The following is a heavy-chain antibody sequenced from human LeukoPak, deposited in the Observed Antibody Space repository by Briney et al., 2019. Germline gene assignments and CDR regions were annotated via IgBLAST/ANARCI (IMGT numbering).Heavy chain of an antibody. J-gene: IGHJ6*04. CDR3: AKEKGYGSGSYYVKLYYYYGMDV. CDR1: GFTFSSYG. CDR2: ISYDGSNK. D-gene: IGHD3-10*01. Sequence: GALRLSCAASGFTFSSYGMHWVRQAPGKGLEWVAVISYDGSNKYYADSVKGRFTISRDNSKNTLYLQMNSLRAEDTAVYCCAKEKGYGSGSYYVKLYYYYGMDVWGKGTTVTVSS. V-gene: IGHV3-30*18.